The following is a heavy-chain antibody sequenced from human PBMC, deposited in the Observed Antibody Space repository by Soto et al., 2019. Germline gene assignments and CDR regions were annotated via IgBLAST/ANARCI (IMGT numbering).Heavy chain of an antibody. CDR2: ISSSSSYI. D-gene: IGHD6-13*01. CDR1: GFTFSSYS. Sequence: GGSLRLSCAASGFTFSSYSMNWVRQAPGKGLEWVSSISSSSSYIYYADSVKGRFTISRDNAKNSLYLQMNSLRAEDTAVYYCARDYAAAGQTSGGIDYWGQGTLVTVSS. V-gene: IGHV3-21*01. CDR3: ARDYAAAGQTSGGIDY. J-gene: IGHJ4*02.